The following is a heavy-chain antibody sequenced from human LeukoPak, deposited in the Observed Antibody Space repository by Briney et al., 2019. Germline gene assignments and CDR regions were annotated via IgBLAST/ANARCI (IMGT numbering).Heavy chain of an antibody. V-gene: IGHV3-30*19. Sequence: PGGSLRLSCAGSGFSFSSYGMHWVRQAPGKGLEWVAVISYDGSNKYYADSVKGRFTISRDNSKNTLYLQMNSLRAEDTAVYYCARVVYNSGWGADYWGQGTLVTVSS. J-gene: IGHJ4*02. CDR2: ISYDGSNK. CDR3: ARVVYNSGWGADY. D-gene: IGHD6-19*01. CDR1: GFSFSSYG.